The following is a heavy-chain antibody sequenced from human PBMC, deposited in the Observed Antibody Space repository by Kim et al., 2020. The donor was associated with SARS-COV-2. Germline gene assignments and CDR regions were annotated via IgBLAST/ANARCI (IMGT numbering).Heavy chain of an antibody. D-gene: IGHD3-10*01. V-gene: IGHV3-23*01. Sequence: GGSLRLSCAASGFTLRNNDMSWARQTPGKGLEWVSTISGSGDSGDSTNYAHSVKGRFTISRDNSKNTLYLQMNSLKAEDTAIYYCATGGWLASWGQGTLVTVSS. CDR3: ATGGWLAS. CDR1: GFTLRNND. CDR2: ISGSGDSGDST. J-gene: IGHJ5*01.